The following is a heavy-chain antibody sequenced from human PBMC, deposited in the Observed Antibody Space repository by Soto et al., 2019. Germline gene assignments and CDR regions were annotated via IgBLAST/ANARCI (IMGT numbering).Heavy chain of an antibody. CDR3: ARDPKTSGGQHWAFNYFDS. CDR2: ISYDGTNK. Sequence: PVGSLRLSCAASGFSFSISPMHWVRQAPGKGPEWVALISYDGTNKFYADSVKGRFTTSRDNSKSTLYLQVDSLRPEDAAVYYCARDPKTSGGQHWAFNYFDSCGQRTLVTVSS. CDR1: GFSFSISP. D-gene: IGHD7-27*01. J-gene: IGHJ4*02. V-gene: IGHV3-30-3*01.